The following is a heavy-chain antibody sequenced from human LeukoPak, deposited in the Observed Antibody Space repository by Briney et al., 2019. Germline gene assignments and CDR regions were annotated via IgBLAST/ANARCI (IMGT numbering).Heavy chain of an antibody. Sequence: GASVKVSCKASGGTFSSYAISWVGQAPGQGVEWMGGIIPIFGTANYAQKFQGRGTITADESTSTAYMELSSLRSEDTAVYYCARGVRNPAATFIVYYYYYYYMDVWGKGTTVTVSS. CDR3: ARGVRNPAATFIVYYYYYYYMDV. V-gene: IGHV1-69*01. D-gene: IGHD2-2*01. J-gene: IGHJ6*03. CDR2: IIPIFGTA. CDR1: GGTFSSYA.